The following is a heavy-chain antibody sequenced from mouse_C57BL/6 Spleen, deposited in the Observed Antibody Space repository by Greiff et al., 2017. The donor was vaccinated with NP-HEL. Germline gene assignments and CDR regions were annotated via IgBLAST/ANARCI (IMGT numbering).Heavy chain of an antibody. J-gene: IGHJ2*01. CDR2: ISSGGSDT. D-gene: IGHD4-1*01. CDR3: ASLTGDYFDD. Sequence: EVKLVESGGDLVKPGGSLKLSCAASGFTFSSYGMSWVRQTPDKRLEWVATISSGGSDTYYPDSVKGRFTISRDNAKNTLYLQMSSLKSEYTAMYYCASLTGDYFDDWGQGTTLTVSS. CDR1: GFTFSSYG. V-gene: IGHV5-6*01.